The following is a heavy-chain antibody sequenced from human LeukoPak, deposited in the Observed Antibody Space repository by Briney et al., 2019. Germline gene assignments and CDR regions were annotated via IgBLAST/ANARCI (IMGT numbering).Heavy chain of an antibody. CDR3: ARDKPTYYDILTNAFDI. Sequence: PSETLSLTCTVSGGSISSSSYYWGWIRQPPGKGLEWIGSIYYSGSTYYNQSLKSRVTISVDTSKNQFSLKLSSVTAADTAVYYCARDKPTYYDILTNAFDIWGQGTMVTVSS. CDR1: GGSISSSSYY. CDR2: IYYSGST. D-gene: IGHD3-9*01. V-gene: IGHV4-39*07. J-gene: IGHJ3*02.